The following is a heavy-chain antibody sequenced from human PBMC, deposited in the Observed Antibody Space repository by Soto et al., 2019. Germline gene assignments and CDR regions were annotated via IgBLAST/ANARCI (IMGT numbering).Heavy chain of an antibody. J-gene: IGHJ4*02. Sequence: QVQLVQSGAEVTKPGSSVKVSCKASGGTFSTYTISWVRQAPGQGLEWMGRIAPIINIPDYSQKFQGRVTITADKSTTTAYMELSSLRSDDTAVYYCARSMCFGGSCYLEVWGQGTLVTVSS. CDR1: GGTFSTYT. CDR3: ARSMCFGGSCYLEV. V-gene: IGHV1-69*02. CDR2: IAPIINIP. D-gene: IGHD2-15*01.